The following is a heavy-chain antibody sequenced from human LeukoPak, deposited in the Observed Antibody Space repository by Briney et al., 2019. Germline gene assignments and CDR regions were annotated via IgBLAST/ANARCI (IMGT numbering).Heavy chain of an antibody. V-gene: IGHV4-39*01. CDR3: SRLSYYNYYMDV. CDR2: IYYSGNT. J-gene: IGHJ6*03. CDR1: GGSISSNSYY. Sequence: PSETLSLTCTVSGGSISSNSYYWAWIRQPPGKGLNWIGTIYYSGNTYYNPSLKSRVTISIHTSKNQFSLKLSSVTAADTAVYYSSRLSYYNYYMDVWGKGTTATVSS.